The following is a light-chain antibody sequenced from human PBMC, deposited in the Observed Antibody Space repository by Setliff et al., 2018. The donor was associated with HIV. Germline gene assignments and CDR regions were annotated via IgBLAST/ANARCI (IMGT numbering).Light chain of an antibody. CDR1: SSDIGVYDY. Sequence: QSVLTQAASVSGSPGQSITIFCIGTSSDIGVYDYVSWYQQHPGEAPKLIIYEVTNRPSGVSNRFSGSKSGNTASLTISGLQAEDAADYYCSSYRRTNTWVFGGGTKVTVL. CDR3: SSYRRTNTWV. CDR2: EVT. J-gene: IGLJ2*01. V-gene: IGLV2-14*01.